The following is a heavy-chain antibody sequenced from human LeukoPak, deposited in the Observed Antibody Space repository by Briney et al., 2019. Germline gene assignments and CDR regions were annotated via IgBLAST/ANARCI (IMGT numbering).Heavy chain of an antibody. CDR1: GFTFSSYW. CDR3: ARVGYCSSTSCYPLDY. D-gene: IGHD2-2*01. Sequence: GGSLRLSCAASGFTFSSYWMNWVRQAPGKGLEWVSYISSSSSTIYYADSVKGRFTISRDNAKNSLYLQMNSLRAEDTAVYYCARVGYCSSTSCYPLDYWGQGTLVTVSS. J-gene: IGHJ4*02. V-gene: IGHV3-48*01. CDR2: ISSSSSTI.